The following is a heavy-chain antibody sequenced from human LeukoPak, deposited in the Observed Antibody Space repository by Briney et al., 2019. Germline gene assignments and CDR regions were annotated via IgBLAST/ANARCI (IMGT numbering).Heavy chain of an antibody. D-gene: IGHD2-15*01. CDR2: ISSSSSYI. Sequence: GGSLRLSCAASGFTFSSYSMNWVRQAPGKGLEWVSSISSSSSYIYYADSVKGRFTISRDNAKNSLYLQMNSLRAEDTAVYYCAKAFDCSGDSCYSRNYYGMDVWGQGATVTVSS. CDR3: AKAFDCSGDSCYSRNYYGMDV. CDR1: GFTFSSYS. J-gene: IGHJ6*02. V-gene: IGHV3-21*01.